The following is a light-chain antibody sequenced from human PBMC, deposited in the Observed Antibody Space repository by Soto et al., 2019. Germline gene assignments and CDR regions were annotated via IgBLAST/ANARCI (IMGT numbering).Light chain of an antibody. V-gene: IGLV2-14*01. CDR3: CSFTSSNTHV. J-gene: IGLJ1*01. Sequence: QSALTQPASVSGSPGQSITISCTGTSSDVGGYNSVSWYQQHPGKAPKLMIYERSKRPSGVSDRFSGSKSGNTASLTISGLQAEDEADYYCCSFTSSNTHVFGAGTKVTVL. CDR1: SSDVGGYNS. CDR2: ERS.